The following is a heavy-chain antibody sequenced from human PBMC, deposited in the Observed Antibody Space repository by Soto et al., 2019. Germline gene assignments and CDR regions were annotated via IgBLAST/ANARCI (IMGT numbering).Heavy chain of an antibody. CDR1: GGSISGSTYY. J-gene: IGHJ4*02. V-gene: IGHV4-39*01. CDR2: TYYSGRT. D-gene: IGHD3-10*01. Sequence: QLQLPESGPGLVKPSETLSLTCTVSGGSISGSTYYWGWIRQPPGKGLEYIGSTYYSGRTYYNPPFNSRVPVSVYTSKNKFSLNLNSVPAADTTVYYCARHGSGSQYPIDHWGQGTLVTVSS. CDR3: ARHGSGSQYPIDH.